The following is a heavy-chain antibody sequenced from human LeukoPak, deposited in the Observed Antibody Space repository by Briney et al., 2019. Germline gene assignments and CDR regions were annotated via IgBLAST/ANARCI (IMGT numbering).Heavy chain of an antibody. Sequence: KPSETLSLTCTVSGGSISDYYWSWIRQPPGKGLEWIGYIYYSGSTNYNPSLKSRVIISVDTSKNQFSLKLSYVTAADTAVYYCARHPAYYYGMDVWGQGTTVTVSS. CDR2: IYYSGST. V-gene: IGHV4-59*08. J-gene: IGHJ6*02. CDR1: GGSISDYY. CDR3: ARHPAYYYGMDV.